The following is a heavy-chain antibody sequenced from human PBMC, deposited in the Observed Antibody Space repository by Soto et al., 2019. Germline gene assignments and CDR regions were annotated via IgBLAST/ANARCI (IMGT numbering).Heavy chain of an antibody. CDR3: ASAPGGGGDCYSFDY. Sequence: QVQLVQSGAEVKKPGSSVKVSCKASGGTFSSYAISWVRQAPGQGLEWMGGIIPIFGTANYAQKFQGRVTITADESTSTAYMELSSLRSADTAVYSCASAPGGGGDCYSFDYWGNGTLVTVSS. CDR1: GGTFSSYA. D-gene: IGHD2-21*02. J-gene: IGHJ4*01. V-gene: IGHV1-69*01. CDR2: IIPIFGTA.